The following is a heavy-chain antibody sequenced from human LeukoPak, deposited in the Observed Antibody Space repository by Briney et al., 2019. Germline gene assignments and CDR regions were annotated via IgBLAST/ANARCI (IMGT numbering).Heavy chain of an antibody. CDR3: ARGYRVGTYFDY. D-gene: IGHD3-16*02. Sequence: ASVKVSCKASGGTFSSYAFSWVRQAPGQGLEWMGGIIPIFGTANYAQKFQGRVTITADESTSTAYMELSSLRSEDTAVYYCARGYRVGTYFDYWGQGTLVTVSS. CDR2: IIPIFGTA. CDR1: GGTFSSYA. V-gene: IGHV1-69*13. J-gene: IGHJ4*02.